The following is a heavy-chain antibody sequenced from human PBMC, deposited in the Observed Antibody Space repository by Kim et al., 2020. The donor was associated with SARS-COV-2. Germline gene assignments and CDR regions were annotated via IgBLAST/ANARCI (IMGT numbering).Heavy chain of an antibody. CDR2: IIPIFGTA. CDR1: GGTFSSYA. Sequence: SVKVSCKASGGTFSSYAISWVRQAPGQGLEWMGGIIPIFGTANYAQKFQGRVTITADESTSTAYMELSSLRSEDTAVYYCARPRYYYDSSADQPEFDIWGQGTMVTVSS. CDR3: ARPRYYYDSSADQPEFDI. D-gene: IGHD3-22*01. V-gene: IGHV1-69*13. J-gene: IGHJ3*02.